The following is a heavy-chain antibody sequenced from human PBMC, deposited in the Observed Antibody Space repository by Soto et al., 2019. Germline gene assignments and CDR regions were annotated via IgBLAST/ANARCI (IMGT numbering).Heavy chain of an antibody. D-gene: IGHD2-8*01. CDR2: TYPGDSDT. V-gene: IGHV5-51*01. CDR3: ARQGSNGAYYYYGMDV. CDR1: GYRFSSYW. Sequence: GESLKISCKGSGYRFSSYWIAWVRQMPGKGLEWMGITYPGDSDTMYSPSFQGQVTFSADKSTSTAYLQWSSLKASDTAMYYCARQGSNGAYYYYGMDVWGQGTTVTVSS. J-gene: IGHJ6*02.